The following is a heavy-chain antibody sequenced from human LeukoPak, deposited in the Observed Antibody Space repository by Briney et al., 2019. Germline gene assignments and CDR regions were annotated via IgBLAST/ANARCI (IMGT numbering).Heavy chain of an antibody. Sequence: PGGSLRLSCAASGFTFSSYSMNWVRQAPGKGLEWVSSISSSSSYIYYADSVKGRFTISRDNAKNSLYLQMNSLRAEDTAVYYCARDDGYSGSLNYYYYYMDVWGKGTTVTVSS. CDR3: ARDDGYSGSLNYYYYYMDV. CDR1: GFTFSSYS. CDR2: ISSSSSYI. D-gene: IGHD1-26*01. V-gene: IGHV3-21*01. J-gene: IGHJ6*03.